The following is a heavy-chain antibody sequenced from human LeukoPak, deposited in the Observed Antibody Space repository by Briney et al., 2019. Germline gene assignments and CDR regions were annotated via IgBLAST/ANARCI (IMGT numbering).Heavy chain of an antibody. Sequence: SETLSLTCAVSGGSISSYYWSWIRQPPGKGLEWIGYIYYSGSTNYNPSLKSRVTISVDTSKNQFSLKLSSVTAADTAVYYCARGPPSSYDYDSSGLYFYWGQGTLVTVSS. D-gene: IGHD3-22*01. J-gene: IGHJ4*02. CDR3: ARGPPSSYDYDSSGLYFY. V-gene: IGHV4-59*01. CDR1: GGSISSYY. CDR2: IYYSGST.